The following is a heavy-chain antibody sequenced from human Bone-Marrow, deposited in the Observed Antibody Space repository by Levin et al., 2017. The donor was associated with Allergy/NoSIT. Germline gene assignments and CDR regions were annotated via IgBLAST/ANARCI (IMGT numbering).Heavy chain of an antibody. V-gene: IGHV3-7*03. CDR2: IKQDGSEK. CDR1: GFTFSSYW. D-gene: IGHD3-3*01. Sequence: GGSLRLSCAASGFTFSSYWMSWVRQAPGKGLEWVANIKQDGSEKYYVDSVKGRFTISRDNAKNSLYLQMNSLRAEDTAVYYCARDDFWSGYYMPYLREGFDYWGQGTLVTVSS. CDR3: ARDDFWSGYYMPYLREGFDY. J-gene: IGHJ4*02.